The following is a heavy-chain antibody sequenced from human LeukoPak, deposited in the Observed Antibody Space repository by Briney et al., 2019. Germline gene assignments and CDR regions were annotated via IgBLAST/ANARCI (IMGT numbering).Heavy chain of an antibody. J-gene: IGHJ5*02. Sequence: GGSLRLSCAASGFTFSSFGMHWVRQAPGKGMEWLAVIWYDASNKYYADSVKGRFTISRDNSKDTLYLQMNSLRDDDTAVYYCVRGVGVSRFNYFDPWGQGTLVTVSS. V-gene: IGHV3-33*01. CDR1: GFTFSSFG. D-gene: IGHD5-24*01. CDR2: IWYDASNK. CDR3: VRGVGVSRFNYFDP.